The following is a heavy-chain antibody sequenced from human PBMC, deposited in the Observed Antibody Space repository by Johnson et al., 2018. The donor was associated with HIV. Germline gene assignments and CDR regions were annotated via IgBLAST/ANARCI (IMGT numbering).Heavy chain of an antibody. CDR2: TNWSGGRT. J-gene: IGHJ3*02. Sequence: VQLVESGGGVVRPGGSLRLSCAASGFTFDDSGMSWVRQAPGKGLEWVSGTNWSGGRTAYADSMKGRFTISRDNSKNTLYLQMNSLSAEDTAVYYCARARGGRHTFDIWGQGTMVAVSS. D-gene: IGHD2-21*01. CDR3: ARARGGRHTFDI. V-gene: IGHV3-20*04. CDR1: GFTFDDSG.